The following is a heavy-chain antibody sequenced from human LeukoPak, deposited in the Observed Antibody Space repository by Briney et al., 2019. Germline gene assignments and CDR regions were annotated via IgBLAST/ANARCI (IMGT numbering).Heavy chain of an antibody. CDR1: GFTFSRYW. CDR3: ARQRYSDY. J-gene: IGHJ4*02. CDR2: IKEDGSEN. D-gene: IGHD1-1*01. V-gene: IGHV3-7*01. Sequence: GSLRLSCAASGFTFSRYWTTWVRQAPGKGLEWVANIKEDGSENSYVESVKGRFTISRDNAKNSLYLQLNSLRAEDTAVYFCARQRYSDYWGQGTLVTVSS.